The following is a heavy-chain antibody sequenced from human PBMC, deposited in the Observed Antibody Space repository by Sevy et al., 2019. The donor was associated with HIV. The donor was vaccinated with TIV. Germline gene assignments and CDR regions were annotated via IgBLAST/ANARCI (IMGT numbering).Heavy chain of an antibody. CDR1: GFTFGDYA. CDR2: IRNKAYDGTT. Sequence: GGPLRLSCKASGFTFGDYAMSWFRQAPGKGLEWVGFIRNKAYDGTTEYAASVKGRFTISRDDSKSIAYLQMNSLKTEDTAVYYCTRDPTEGIAVAGNWYDPWGQGTLVTVSS. D-gene: IGHD6-19*01. CDR3: TRDPTEGIAVAGNWYDP. J-gene: IGHJ5*02. V-gene: IGHV3-49*03.